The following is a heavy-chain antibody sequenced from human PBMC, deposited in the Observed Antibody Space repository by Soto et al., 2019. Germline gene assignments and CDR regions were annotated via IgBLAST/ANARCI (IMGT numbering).Heavy chain of an antibody. Sequence: PVGSLRLSCAASGFTFSSYAMHWVRQAPGKGLEWVAVISYDGSNKYYADSVKGRFTISRDNSKNTLYLQMNSLRAEDTAVYYCARDGGTYYYGSGSYYRPHYWGQGTLVTVSS. J-gene: IGHJ4*02. V-gene: IGHV3-30-3*01. CDR3: ARDGGTYYYGSGSYYRPHY. CDR2: ISYDGSNK. D-gene: IGHD3-10*01. CDR1: GFTFSSYA.